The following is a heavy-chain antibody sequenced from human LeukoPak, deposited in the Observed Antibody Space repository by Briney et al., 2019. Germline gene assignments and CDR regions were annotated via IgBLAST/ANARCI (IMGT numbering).Heavy chain of an antibody. V-gene: IGHV3-30*03. CDR3: ARDHYGY. CDR2: ISYDGSNK. D-gene: IGHD3-16*01. CDR1: RFTFSSYS. Sequence: GGSLRLSCAASRFTFSSYSMNWVRQAPGKGLEWVAVISYDGSNKYYADSVKGRFTISRDNSKNTLYLQMNSLRAEDTAVYYCARDHYGYWGQGTLVTVSS. J-gene: IGHJ4*02.